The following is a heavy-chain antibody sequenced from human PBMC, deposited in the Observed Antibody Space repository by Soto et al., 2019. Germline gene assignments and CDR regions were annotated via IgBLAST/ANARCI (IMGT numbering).Heavy chain of an antibody. D-gene: IGHD6-19*01. J-gene: IGHJ4*02. CDR1: GFTVSSNY. CDR2: ISSNGGST. Sequence: EVQLVESGGGLVQPGGSLRLSCAASGFTVSSNYMTWVRQAPGKGLEYVSAISSNGGSTYYANSVKGRFTISRDNSKKTLYLQMGSLRDEDMAVYYCARGFGWLDYWGQGTLVTVSS. CDR3: ARGFGWLDY. V-gene: IGHV3-64*01.